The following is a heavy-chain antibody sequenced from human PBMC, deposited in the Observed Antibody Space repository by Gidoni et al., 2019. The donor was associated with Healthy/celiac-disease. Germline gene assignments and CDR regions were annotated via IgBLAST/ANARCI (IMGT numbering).Heavy chain of an antibody. Sequence: QITLKESGPTLVKPTQTLTLTCTFSGFSLSTSGVGVGWIRQPPGKALEWLALIYWDDDKRYSPSLKSRLTITKDTSKNQVVLTMTNMDPVDTATYYCCVSFRDNSGWLNYYYYGMDVWGQGTTVTVSS. D-gene: IGHD6-19*01. V-gene: IGHV2-5*02. CDR3: CVSFRDNSGWLNYYYYGMDV. CDR1: GFSLSTSGVG. CDR2: IYWDDDK. J-gene: IGHJ6*02.